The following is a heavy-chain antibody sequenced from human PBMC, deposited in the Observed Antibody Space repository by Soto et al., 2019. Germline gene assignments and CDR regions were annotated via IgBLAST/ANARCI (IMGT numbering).Heavy chain of an antibody. Sequence: SETLSLTCAVYDESFSGFYWSWIRQPPGKGLEWIGEINHGGSTNYNPSLKSRVTISVDTSKNQFSLKLTSVTAADTATYYCARGTGNSFDPPGQAPPVTVSS. CDR2: INHGGST. CDR1: DESFSGFY. CDR3: ARGTGNSFDP. J-gene: IGHJ5*02. V-gene: IGHV4-34*01. D-gene: IGHD3-10*01.